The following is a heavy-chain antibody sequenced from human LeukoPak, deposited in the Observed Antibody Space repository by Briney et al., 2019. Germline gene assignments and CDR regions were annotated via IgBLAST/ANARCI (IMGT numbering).Heavy chain of an antibody. CDR1: GFTFSSYA. CDR3: ARAGSGIVVVPAAMDYYYYMDV. D-gene: IGHD2-2*01. J-gene: IGHJ6*03. Sequence: AGGSLRLSCAASGFTFSSYAMHWVRQAPGKGLEYVSVIRSNGGSTYYANSVKGRFTISRDNSKNTLYLQMGSLRAEDMAVYYCARAGSGIVVVPAAMDYYYYMDVWGKGTTVTVSS. CDR2: IRSNGGST. V-gene: IGHV3-64*01.